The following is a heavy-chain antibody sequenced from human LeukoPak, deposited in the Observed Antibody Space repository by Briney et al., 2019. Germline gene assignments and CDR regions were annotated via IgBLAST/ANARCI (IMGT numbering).Heavy chain of an antibody. J-gene: IGHJ4*02. Sequence: PGGSLRLSCAASGFTFGNAWMNWVRQAPGKGLEWVGRIKSKTDGGITDYAAPVKGRFTVSRDDSKDTLYLQMNSLNTEDTAVYYCTASFSGDYYGVRFDYWGQGTLVTVSS. CDR3: TASFSGDYYGVRFDY. CDR2: IKSKTDGGIT. V-gene: IGHV3-15*01. D-gene: IGHD1-26*01. CDR1: GFTFGNAW.